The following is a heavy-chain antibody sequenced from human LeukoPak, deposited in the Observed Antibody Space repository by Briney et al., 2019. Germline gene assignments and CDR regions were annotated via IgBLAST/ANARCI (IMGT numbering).Heavy chain of an antibody. CDR3: AVNIAAAADY. CDR2: ISSSGSTI. J-gene: IGHJ4*02. V-gene: IGHV3-48*03. CDR1: GFTFSRYE. D-gene: IGHD6-13*01. Sequence: QPGGSLRLSCAASGFTFSRYEMNWVRQAPGKGLEWVSYISSSGSTIYYAGSVKGRFTISRDNAKNALYLQMNSLRAEDTAVYYCAVNIAAAADYWGQGTLVTVSS.